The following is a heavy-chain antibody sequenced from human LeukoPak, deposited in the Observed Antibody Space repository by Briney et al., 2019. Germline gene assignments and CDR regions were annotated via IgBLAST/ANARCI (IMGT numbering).Heavy chain of an antibody. CDR1: GYTFSSYG. V-gene: IGHV3-30*02. CDR3: AWNSQYYFDY. Sequence: PGGSLRLSCAASGYTFSSYGMHWVRQAPGKGLEWVAFIRYDGSNKYYADSVKGRFAISRGNSKNTLYLQMNSLRAEDTAVYYCAWNSQYYFDYWGQGTLVTVSS. D-gene: IGHD1-7*01. J-gene: IGHJ4*02. CDR2: IRYDGSNK.